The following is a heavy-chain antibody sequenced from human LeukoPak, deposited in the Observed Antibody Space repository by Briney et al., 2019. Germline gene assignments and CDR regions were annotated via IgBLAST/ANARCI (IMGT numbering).Heavy chain of an antibody. CDR2: IYSGGST. V-gene: IGHV3-53*01. J-gene: IGHJ6*03. D-gene: IGHD3-10*01. CDR3: ARGRYYGSGSYYRGYYYYYMDV. CDR1: RFTVSSNY. Sequence: PGGSLRLSCAASRFTVSSNYMSCVRHAPGKGLERLSVIYSGGSTYYTYSVNGRFTISRDNSKYTLYLQMNSLRAEDTAVYYCARGRYYGSGSYYRGYYYYYMDVWGKGTTVTVSS.